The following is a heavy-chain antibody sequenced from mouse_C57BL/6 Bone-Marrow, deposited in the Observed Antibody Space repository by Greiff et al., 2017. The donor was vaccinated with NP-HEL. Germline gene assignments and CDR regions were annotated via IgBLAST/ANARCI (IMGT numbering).Heavy chain of an antibody. D-gene: IGHD2-4*01. CDR1: GFTFSSYA. J-gene: IGHJ4*01. V-gene: IGHV5-4*01. Sequence: EVQLVESGGGLVKPGGSLKLSCAASGFTFSSYAMSWVRQTPEKRLEWVATISDGGSYTYYPDNVKGRFTISRDNAKNNLYLQMSHLKSEDTAMYYCARYDYLYYYAMDYWGQGTSVTVSS. CDR3: ARYDYLYYYAMDY. CDR2: ISDGGSYT.